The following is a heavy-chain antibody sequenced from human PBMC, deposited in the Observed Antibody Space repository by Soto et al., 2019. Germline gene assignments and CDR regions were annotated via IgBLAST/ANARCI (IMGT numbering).Heavy chain of an antibody. V-gene: IGHV3-23*01. D-gene: IGHD6-19*01. Sequence: GWSLRLSCAASGFTFKNSALNWVRQAPGKGLEWVASISDTGASTRYAESMRGRLSISRDNSKNTLYLQMNSLRGEDTAVYYCARGRGSGWAWYFDNRGQGTLGPGSS. CDR2: ISDTGAST. J-gene: IGHJ4*02. CDR3: ARGRGSGWAWYFDN. CDR1: GFTFKNSA.